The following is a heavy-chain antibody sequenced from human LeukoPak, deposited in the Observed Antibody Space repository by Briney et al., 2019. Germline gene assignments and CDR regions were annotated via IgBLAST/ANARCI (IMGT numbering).Heavy chain of an antibody. J-gene: IGHJ4*02. V-gene: IGHV3-74*01. Sequence: GGSLRLSCAASGFTFSSRWMHWVRQAPGKGLMWISRINSDGITTTYADSVRGRFTISRDNAKNTLYLQMNSLRADDTAVYYCVRALSGSDDYWGQGTLVTVSS. CDR2: INSDGITT. CDR1: GFTFSSRW. CDR3: VRALSGSDDY. D-gene: IGHD2-15*01.